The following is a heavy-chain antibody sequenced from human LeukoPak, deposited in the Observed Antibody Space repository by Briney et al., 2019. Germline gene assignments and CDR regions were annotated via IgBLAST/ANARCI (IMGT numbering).Heavy chain of an antibody. CDR3: AKHSLTTMIVVVIRGSFDY. CDR1: GFTFSSYG. CDR2: IRYDGSIK. Sequence: GGSLRLSCAASGFTFSSYGMHWVRQAPGKGLEWVAFIRYDGSIKSYADFVKGRFTVSRDNSKNTLYLHMNGLRAEDTAVYYCAKHSLTTMIVVVIRGSFDYWGQGTLVTVSS. D-gene: IGHD3-22*01. J-gene: IGHJ4*02. V-gene: IGHV3-30*02.